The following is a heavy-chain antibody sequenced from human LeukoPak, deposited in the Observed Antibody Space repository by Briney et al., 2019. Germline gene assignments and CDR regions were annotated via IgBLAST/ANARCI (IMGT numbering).Heavy chain of an antibody. V-gene: IGHV5-51*01. CDR3: ARLDSSVLDP. CDR1: GYSFTSYW. Sequence: GEPLKISCKGSGYSFTSYWIGWVRQMPGKGLEWMGIIYPGDSDTKYSPSFQGQVTISADKSINTAYLQWSSLKASDTAMYYCARLDSSVLDPWGQGTLVTVSS. CDR2: IYPGDSDT. D-gene: IGHD6-19*01. J-gene: IGHJ5*02.